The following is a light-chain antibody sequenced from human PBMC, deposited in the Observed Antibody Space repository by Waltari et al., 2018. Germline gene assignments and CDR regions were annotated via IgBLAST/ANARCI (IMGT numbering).Light chain of an antibody. Sequence: QSALTHPASVSGSPGQSITISCTGTFSDVGRYDYVSWYQQHPGKAPKLLIHDVTDRPSGVADRFSGSKSGNTASLTISGLQADDEADYYCTSYTSSTTTPYVFGTGTQVTV. J-gene: IGLJ1*01. V-gene: IGLV2-14*03. CDR3: TSYTSSTTTPYV. CDR2: DVT. CDR1: FSDVGRYDY.